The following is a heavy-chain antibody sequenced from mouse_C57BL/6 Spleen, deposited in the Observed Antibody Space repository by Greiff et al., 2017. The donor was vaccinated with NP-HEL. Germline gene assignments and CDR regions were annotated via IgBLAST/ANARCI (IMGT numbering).Heavy chain of an antibody. CDR1: GYTLTDYE. CDR2: IDPETGGT. D-gene: IGHD3-2*02. Sequence: QVQLQQSGAELVRPGASVTLSCKASGYTLTDYEMHWVKQTPVHGLEWIGSIDPETGGTAYNQKFKGKAILTADKSSSTAYMELRSLTSEDSAVYYCTRWVTAQATWFAYWGQGTLVTVSA. CDR3: TRWVTAQATWFAY. J-gene: IGHJ3*01. V-gene: IGHV1-15*01.